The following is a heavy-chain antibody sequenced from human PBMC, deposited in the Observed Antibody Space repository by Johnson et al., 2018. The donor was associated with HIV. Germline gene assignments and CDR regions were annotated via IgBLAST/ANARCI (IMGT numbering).Heavy chain of an antibody. CDR1: GFSFSSYG. CDR2: ISYDGSNK. V-gene: IGHV3-30*03. J-gene: IGHJ3*01. Sequence: QVQLMESGGGVVQPGRSLRLSCAASGFSFSSYGMHWVRQAPGKGLEWVTVISYDGSNKYYADSVKGRFTIYRDNSKNTLYVQMNSRRAEDTAVYYCARSGPNWAFDFWGQGTMVTVSS. CDR3: ARSGPNWAFDF. D-gene: IGHD1-1*01.